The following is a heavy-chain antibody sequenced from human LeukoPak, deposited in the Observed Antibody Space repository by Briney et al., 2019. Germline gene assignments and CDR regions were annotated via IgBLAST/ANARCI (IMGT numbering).Heavy chain of an antibody. J-gene: IGHJ4*02. CDR2: IKQDGSEK. CDR1: GFTFSSYW. Sequence: PGGSLRLSCAASGFTFSSYWMSWVRQAPGKGLEWAANIKQDGSEKYYVDSVKGRFTISRDNAKNSLYLQMNSLRAEDTAVYYCARWSRDYYDSSGYYSDYWGQGTLVTVSS. D-gene: IGHD3-22*01. V-gene: IGHV3-7*01. CDR3: ARWSRDYYDSSGYYSDY.